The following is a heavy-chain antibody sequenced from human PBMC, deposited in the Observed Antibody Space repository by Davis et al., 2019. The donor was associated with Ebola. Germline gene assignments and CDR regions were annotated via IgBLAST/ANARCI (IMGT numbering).Heavy chain of an antibody. D-gene: IGHD5-12*01. CDR2: ISDYGRNT. V-gene: IGHV1-18*01. J-gene: IGHJ6*02. Sequence: ASVTVSCKTSGYTFSTYAISWVRQAPGQGPEWMGWISDYGRNTNYAQNLQGRATMTTDTSTSTAYMELSSLRSEDTAVYYCARLPAVATMYAGTYYYYGMDVWGQGTTVTVSS. CDR3: ARLPAVATMYAGTYYYYGMDV. CDR1: GYTFSTYA.